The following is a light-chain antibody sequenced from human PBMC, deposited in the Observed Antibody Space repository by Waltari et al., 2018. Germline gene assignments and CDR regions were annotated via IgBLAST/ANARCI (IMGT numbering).Light chain of an antibody. Sequence: EIVFTQSPGTLSLSPGERATLSCRASQSVSSSDLAWYQQKPGQAPSLLIYGASSRATGIPDRFSGSESGTDFTLTISRLEPEDFAVYYCQQYGSSPGTFGPGTKVDIK. CDR2: GAS. J-gene: IGKJ3*01. V-gene: IGKV3-20*01. CDR1: QSVSSSD. CDR3: QQYGSSPGT.